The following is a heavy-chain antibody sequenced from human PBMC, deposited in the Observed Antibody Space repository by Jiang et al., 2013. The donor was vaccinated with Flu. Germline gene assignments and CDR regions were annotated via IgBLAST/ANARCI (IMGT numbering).Heavy chain of an antibody. CDR3: ARGEYYSESSGYPDH. D-gene: IGHD3-22*01. CDR2: IWSDESTK. CDR1: GFIFSGYG. Sequence: VQLLESGGGVVQPGRSLRLSCAASGFIFSGYGMHWVRQAPGKGLEWVAVIWSDESTKFYADSVKGRFTISRDNFKDTLYLEMNSLRAEDTALYYCARGEYYSESSGYPDHWGQGTLVAVSS. V-gene: IGHV3-33*01. J-gene: IGHJ4*02.